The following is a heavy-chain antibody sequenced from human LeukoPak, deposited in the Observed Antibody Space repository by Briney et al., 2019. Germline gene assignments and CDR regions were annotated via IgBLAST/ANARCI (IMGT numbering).Heavy chain of an antibody. CDR1: GFTFSSSW. CDR2: IKQDGSEK. V-gene: IGHV3-7*01. D-gene: IGHD3-10*01. CDR3: APGLHPYY. Sequence: RSGGSLRLSCAASGFTFSSSWMSWVRQAPGKGLEWVANIKQDGSEKYYVDSVKGRFTISRDNAKNSLFLRMNSLRVEDTAVYYCAPGLHPYYWGQGTLVTVSS. J-gene: IGHJ4*02.